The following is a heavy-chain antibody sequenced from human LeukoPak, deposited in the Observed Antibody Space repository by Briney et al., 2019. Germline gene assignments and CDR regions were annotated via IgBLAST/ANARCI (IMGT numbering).Heavy chain of an antibody. V-gene: IGHV3-23*01. Sequence: QSGGSLRLSCAASGFTFSSYAMSWVRQAPGKGLEWVSAISGSGGSTYYADSVKGRFTISRDNSKNTLYLQMNSLRAEDTAVYYCAKARGSSWYYFDYWGQGTLVTVSS. J-gene: IGHJ4*02. CDR3: AKARGSSWYYFDY. CDR1: GFTFSSYA. CDR2: ISGSGGST. D-gene: IGHD6-13*01.